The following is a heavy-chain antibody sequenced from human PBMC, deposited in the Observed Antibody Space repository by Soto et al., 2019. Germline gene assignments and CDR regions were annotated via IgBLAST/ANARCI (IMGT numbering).Heavy chain of an antibody. D-gene: IGHD5-12*01. Sequence: SETLSLTCTVSGGSITGFDHYWSWIRQPPGGGLEWIGYLHFSGNSYYNPSLNSRAAISLETSKRQFSLKLSSVTAADTAVYYGARGGYNSLYLFAYWGQGTLVTVSS. J-gene: IGHJ4*02. CDR2: LHFSGNS. V-gene: IGHV4-30-4*01. CDR3: ARGGYNSLYLFAY. CDR1: GGSITGFDHY.